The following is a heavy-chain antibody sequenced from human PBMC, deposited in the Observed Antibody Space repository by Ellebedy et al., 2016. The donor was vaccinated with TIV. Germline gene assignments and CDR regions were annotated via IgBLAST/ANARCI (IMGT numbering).Heavy chain of an antibody. D-gene: IGHD1-7*01. CDR3: EKDGVATGTTGDDFFDY. CDR1: GFTFKYFD. CDR2: INWNSDTI. V-gene: IGHV3-9*01. Sequence: SLKISCAASGFTFKYFDMNWVRQAPGKGLEWVSGINWNSDTITYAEIVKGRFPISRDNAKNSLYLQMNSLRPDDTALYYCEKDGVATGTTGDDFFDYWGQGTLVTVSS. J-gene: IGHJ4*02.